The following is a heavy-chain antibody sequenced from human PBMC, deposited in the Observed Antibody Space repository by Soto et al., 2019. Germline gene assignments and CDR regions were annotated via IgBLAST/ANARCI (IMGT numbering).Heavy chain of an antibody. J-gene: IGHJ4*02. CDR2: IIPIFGTA. CDR3: ARDSTTVTPSGFDY. CDR1: GGTFNSYA. D-gene: IGHD4-4*01. Sequence: GASVKVSCKASGGTFNSYAISGLRQSPGQGLEWMGGIIPIFGTANYAQKFQGRVTITADESTSTAYMELSSLRSEDTAVYYCARDSTTVTPSGFDYWGQGTLVTVSS. V-gene: IGHV1-69*13.